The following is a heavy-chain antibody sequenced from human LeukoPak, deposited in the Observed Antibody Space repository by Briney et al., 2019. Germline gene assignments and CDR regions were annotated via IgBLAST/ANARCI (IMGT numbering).Heavy chain of an antibody. CDR1: GFTFSSYA. J-gene: IGHJ4*02. Sequence: GGSLRLSCAASGFTFSSYAMNWVRQAPGKGLEWVSAISGSGGSTYYADSVKGRFTISRDNSKNTLYLQMNSLRAEDTAVYYCAKAYYDILTGNDYWGQGTLVTVSS. CDR2: ISGSGGST. V-gene: IGHV3-23*01. CDR3: AKAYYDILTGNDY. D-gene: IGHD3-9*01.